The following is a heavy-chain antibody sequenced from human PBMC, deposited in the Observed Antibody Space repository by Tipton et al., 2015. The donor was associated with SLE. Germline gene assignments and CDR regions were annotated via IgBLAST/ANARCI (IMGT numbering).Heavy chain of an antibody. V-gene: IGHV4-28*02. J-gene: IGHJ2*01. D-gene: IGHD5-18*01. CDR2: IYYGGTI. CDR1: VYSISSSHW. Sequence: TLSLTCNVSVYSISSSHWWGWIRQPPGKGLEWIGHIYYGGTIYYNPSLKSRFTMSIDTSKNQFSLKLISVTDVDTAVYYCARTAGRSVKLWYFDLWGRGTLVTVSS. CDR3: ARTAGRSVKLWYFDL.